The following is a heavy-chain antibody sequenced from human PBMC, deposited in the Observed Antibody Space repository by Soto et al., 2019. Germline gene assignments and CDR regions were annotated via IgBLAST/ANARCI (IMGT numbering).Heavy chain of an antibody. CDR1: GGTFSSYA. CDR3: AREASYYYGMDV. Sequence: QVQLVQSGAEVKKPGSSVKVSCKASGGTFSSYAISWVRQAPGQGLEWMGGIIPIFGTANYAQKFQGRVTITADESTSTAYMELSSLRSEDTAGYSCAREASYYYGMDVWGQGTTVTVSS. J-gene: IGHJ6*02. CDR2: IIPIFGTA. V-gene: IGHV1-69*12.